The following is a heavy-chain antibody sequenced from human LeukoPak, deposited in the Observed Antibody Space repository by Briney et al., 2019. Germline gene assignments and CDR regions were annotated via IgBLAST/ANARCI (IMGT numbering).Heavy chain of an antibody. V-gene: IGHV3-66*01. CDR3: ARGRPAHYFDS. J-gene: IGHJ4*02. CDR1: GFTVSSTY. D-gene: IGHD6-6*01. CDR2: IYSGGYT. Sequence: GGFLRLSCAASGFTVSSTYLTWVRQAPGKGLEWLSVIYSGGYTYYADSVKGRFFISRDISENMVYLQMNSLSVEDTAVYFCARGRPAHYFDSWGPGTLVTVS.